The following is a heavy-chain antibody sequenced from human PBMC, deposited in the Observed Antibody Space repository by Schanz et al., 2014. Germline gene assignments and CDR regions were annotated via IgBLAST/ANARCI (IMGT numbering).Heavy chain of an antibody. J-gene: IGHJ4*02. CDR3: MAMGRNTSHYFDH. V-gene: IGHV3-23*01. D-gene: IGHD1-1*01. Sequence: EAQLLESGGGLVQPGGSLRLSCAASGFNFKAYAMSWVRQAPGKGLEWVSGIEFSGGTTYYADSVKGRFTIARDNSKNTLFLQMDSLRVEDTAVYYCMAMGRNTSHYFDHWGQGTLVTVSS. CDR2: IEFSGGTT. CDR1: GFNFKAYA.